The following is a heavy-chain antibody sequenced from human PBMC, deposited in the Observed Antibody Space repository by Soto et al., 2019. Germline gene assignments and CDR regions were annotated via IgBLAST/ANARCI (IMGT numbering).Heavy chain of an antibody. CDR3: ASRNGPGEADAFDI. Sequence: GGSLRLSCAASGFTFSSYAMSWVRQAPGKGLEWVGFIRSKAYGGTTGYAASVKGRFTSSRDDSNSIAYLQMNSLKTEDSAMYHCASRNGPGEADAFDIWGQGTMVTVSS. CDR2: IRSKAYGGTT. D-gene: IGHD3-10*01. CDR1: GFTFSSYA. J-gene: IGHJ3*02. V-gene: IGHV3-49*04.